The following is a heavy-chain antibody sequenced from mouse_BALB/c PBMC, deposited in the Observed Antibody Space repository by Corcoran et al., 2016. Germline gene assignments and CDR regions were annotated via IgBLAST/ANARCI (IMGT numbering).Heavy chain of an antibody. Sequence: HVQLQQPGSDLVSPRPSVKLSCKASGYTFTSYSINWVKQRPGQGLEWIVNIYPSDSYTNYNQKFKDKATLTVDKSSSTAYMQLSSPTSEDSAVYYCTRYYGDAIDYWGQGTSVTVSS. V-gene: IGHV1-69*02. J-gene: IGHJ4*01. D-gene: IGHD1-2*01. CDR3: TRYYGDAIDY. CDR2: IYPSDSYT. CDR1: GYTFTSYS.